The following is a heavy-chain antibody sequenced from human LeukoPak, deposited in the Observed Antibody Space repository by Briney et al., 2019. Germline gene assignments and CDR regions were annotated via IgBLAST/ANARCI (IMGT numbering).Heavy chain of an antibody. J-gene: IGHJ3*02. CDR2: IKQDGSEK. CDR3: ARVPMVTADAFDI. Sequence: GGSLRLSCAASGFTFSSYWMSWVRQAPGKGLEWVSNIKQDGSEKYYVDSVKGRFTISRDNAKNSLYLQMNSLRAEDTAVYYCARVPMVTADAFDIWGQGTMVTVSS. D-gene: IGHD5-18*01. CDR1: GFTFSSYW. V-gene: IGHV3-7*03.